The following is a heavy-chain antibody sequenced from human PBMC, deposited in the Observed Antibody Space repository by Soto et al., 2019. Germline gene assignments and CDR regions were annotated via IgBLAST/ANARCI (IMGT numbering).Heavy chain of an antibody. CDR3: AKPHYYDSSGYLPRSYYFDY. D-gene: IGHD3-22*01. Sequence: QVQLVESGGGVVQPGRSLRLSCAASGFTFSSYGMHWVRQAPGKGLEWVAVISYDGSNKYYADSVKGRFTISRDNSKNTLYLQMNSLRAEDTAVYYCAKPHYYDSSGYLPRSYYFDYWGQGTLVTVSS. V-gene: IGHV3-30*18. J-gene: IGHJ4*02. CDR2: ISYDGSNK. CDR1: GFTFSSYG.